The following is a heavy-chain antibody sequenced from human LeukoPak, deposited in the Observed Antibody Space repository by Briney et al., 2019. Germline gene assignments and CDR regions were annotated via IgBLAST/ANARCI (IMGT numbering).Heavy chain of an antibody. V-gene: IGHV4-39*07. D-gene: IGHD6-13*01. J-gene: IGHJ5*02. CDR1: GGSISSSSYY. CDR3: ARSRAAATTYNWFDP. Sequence: PSETLSLTCTVSGGSISSSSYYWGWIRQPPGKGLEWIGSIYYSGSTYYNPSLKSRVTISVDTSKNQFSLKLSSVTAADTAVYYCARSRAAATTYNWFDPWGRGTLVTVSS. CDR2: IYYSGST.